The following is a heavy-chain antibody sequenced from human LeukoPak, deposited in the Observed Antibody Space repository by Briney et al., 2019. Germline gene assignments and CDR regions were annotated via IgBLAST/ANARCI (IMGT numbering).Heavy chain of an antibody. CDR2: IYHSGST. Sequence: SETLSLTCTVSGYSISSGYFWGWVRQPPGKGLEWIGNIYHSGSTYYNPSLKSRVTISVDTSKNQFSLKLSSVTAADTAVYYCARHRARSSGYDAFDIWGQGTMVTVSS. D-gene: IGHD3-22*01. CDR1: GYSISSGYF. CDR3: ARHRARSSGYDAFDI. J-gene: IGHJ3*02. V-gene: IGHV4-38-2*02.